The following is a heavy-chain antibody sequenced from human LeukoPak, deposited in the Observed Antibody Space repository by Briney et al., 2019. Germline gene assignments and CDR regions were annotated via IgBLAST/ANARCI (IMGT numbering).Heavy chain of an antibody. CDR1: GYRFTSYW. V-gene: IGHV5-51*01. CDR2: IYPGDSDT. D-gene: IGHD6-19*01. CDR3: ARTMSSGWYPDAFDI. J-gene: IGHJ3*02. Sequence: GEPLKISCKGSGYRFTSYWIGWVRQMPGKGLEWMGIIYPGDSDTRYSPSFQGQVTISADKSISTAYLQWSSLKASDTAMYYCARTMSSGWYPDAFDIWGQGTMVTVSS.